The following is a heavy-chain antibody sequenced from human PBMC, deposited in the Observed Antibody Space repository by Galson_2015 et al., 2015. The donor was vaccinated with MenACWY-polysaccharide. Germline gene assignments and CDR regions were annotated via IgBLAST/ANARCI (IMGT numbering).Heavy chain of an antibody. Sequence: SLRLSCAASGFNFSDHYMDWVRQAPGKGLEWVARVRDKPHSYTTEYAASVKGRFTVSRDDSKNSLYLQMNSLKTEDTAVYFCARGHYGMDVWGQGTTVTVSS. CDR3: ARGHYGMDV. V-gene: IGHV3-72*01. CDR1: GFNFSDHY. CDR2: VRDKPHSYTT. J-gene: IGHJ6*02.